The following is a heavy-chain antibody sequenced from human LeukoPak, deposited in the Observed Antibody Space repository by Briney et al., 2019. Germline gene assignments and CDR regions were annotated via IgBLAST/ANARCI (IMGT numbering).Heavy chain of an antibody. V-gene: IGHV4-59*01. CDR2: IYHSGST. Sequence: SETLSLTCTASGGSISGYYWSWIRQPPGKGLEWIGYIYHSGSTNYNPSLKSRVTISVDTPKNQFSLKLSSVTAADTAVYYCARGRRSSTFIASYMDVWGKGTTVTVSS. CDR1: GGSISGYY. CDR3: ARGRRSSTFIASYMDV. J-gene: IGHJ6*03. D-gene: IGHD2-2*01.